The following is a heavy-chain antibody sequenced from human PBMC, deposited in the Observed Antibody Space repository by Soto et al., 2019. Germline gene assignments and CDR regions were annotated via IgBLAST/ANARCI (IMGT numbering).Heavy chain of an antibody. CDR1: GFDFSTYG. V-gene: IGHV3-33*01. CDR2: LGFDGGGR. CDR3: AREPVGPDYAMDV. J-gene: IGHJ6*02. Sequence: QMQLVESGGSVAQPGTSLRLYCAASGFDFSTYGMHWVRQTPGKGLEWVAVLGFDGGGRYYADSVKGRFTISRDNSKKMLYLQMDSLRAEDTALYYCAREPVGPDYAMDVWGQGTTVTVSS. D-gene: IGHD1-26*01.